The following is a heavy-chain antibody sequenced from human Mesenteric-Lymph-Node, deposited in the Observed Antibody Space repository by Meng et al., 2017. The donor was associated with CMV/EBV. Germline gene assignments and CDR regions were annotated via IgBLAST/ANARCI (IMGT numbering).Heavy chain of an antibody. Sequence: GESLKISCAASGFTFSDYYMSWIRQAPGKGLEWVSYISSSGGTTYDAGSVKGRFTISRDNAKNVVFLQMNSLRGEDTAVYYCARGTGEPGMDYWGQGALVTVSS. CDR1: GFTFSDYY. CDR3: ARGTGEPGMDY. V-gene: IGHV3-11*04. CDR2: ISSSGGTT. J-gene: IGHJ4*02. D-gene: IGHD1-1*01.